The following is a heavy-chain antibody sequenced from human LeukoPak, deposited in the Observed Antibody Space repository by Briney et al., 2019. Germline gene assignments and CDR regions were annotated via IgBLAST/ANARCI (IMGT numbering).Heavy chain of an antibody. Sequence: SETLSLTCAVYGGSISSYYWSWIRQPPGKGLEWIGYIYYSGSTNYNPSLKSRVTISVDTSKNQFSLKLSSVTAADTAVYYCARYDYGDYYFDYWGQGTLVTVSS. D-gene: IGHD4-17*01. CDR3: ARYDYGDYYFDY. V-gene: IGHV4-59*01. CDR2: IYYSGST. CDR1: GGSISSYY. J-gene: IGHJ4*02.